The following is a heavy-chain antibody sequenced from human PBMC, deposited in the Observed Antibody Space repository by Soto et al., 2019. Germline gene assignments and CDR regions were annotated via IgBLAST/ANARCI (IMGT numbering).Heavy chain of an antibody. CDR2: IYYSGST. Sequence: QVQLQESGPGLVKPSETLSLTCTVSGGSISSYYWSWIRQPQGKGLEWIGYIYYSGSTNYNPSLKSRVTISVDTSKNQFSLKLSSATAADTAVYYCARDRYGGTSDYWGQGTLVTVSS. CDR3: ARDRYGGTSDY. CDR1: GGSISSYY. D-gene: IGHD2-15*01. J-gene: IGHJ4*02. V-gene: IGHV4-59*01.